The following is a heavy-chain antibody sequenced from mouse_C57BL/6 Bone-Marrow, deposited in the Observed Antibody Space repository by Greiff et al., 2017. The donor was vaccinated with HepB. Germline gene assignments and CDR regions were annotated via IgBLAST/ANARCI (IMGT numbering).Heavy chain of an antibody. Sequence: QVQLQQSGPVLVKPGASVKMSCKASGYTFTGYWIEWVKQRPGHGLEWIGEILPGSGSTNYNEKFKGKATFTADTSSNTAYMQLSSLTTEDSAIYYCARKGGYGSMDYWGQGTSVTVSS. CDR3: ARKGGYGSMDY. D-gene: IGHD2-2*01. J-gene: IGHJ4*01. CDR1: GYTFTGYW. V-gene: IGHV1-9*01. CDR2: ILPGSGST.